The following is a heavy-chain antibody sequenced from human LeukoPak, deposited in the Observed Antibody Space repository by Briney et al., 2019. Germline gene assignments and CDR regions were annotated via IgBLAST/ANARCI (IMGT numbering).Heavy chain of an antibody. V-gene: IGHV4-59*01. CDR3: ARDIYGDNWFDP. D-gene: IGHD2-2*02. Sequence: PSETPSLTCTVSGGSISRYYWSWIRQPQGKGLEWIGYIYYSGSTNYNPSLKSRATISVDTSKNQFSLKLSSVTAADTAVYYCARDIYGDNWFDPWGQGTLVTVSS. J-gene: IGHJ5*02. CDR2: IYYSGST. CDR1: GGSISRYY.